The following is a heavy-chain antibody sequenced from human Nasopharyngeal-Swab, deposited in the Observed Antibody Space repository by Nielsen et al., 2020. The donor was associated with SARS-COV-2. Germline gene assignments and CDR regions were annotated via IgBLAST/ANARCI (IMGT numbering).Heavy chain of an antibody. D-gene: IGHD6-6*01. CDR3: ARAFEYSSSSFKDARLLNWFDP. V-gene: IGHV1-8*03. J-gene: IGHJ5*02. Sequence: ASVKVSCKASGYTFTSYDINWVRQATGQGLEWMGWMNPNSGNTGYAQKFQGRVTITRNTSISTAYMELSSLRSEDTAVYYCARAFEYSSSSFKDARLLNWFDPWGQGTLVTVSS. CDR2: MNPNSGNT. CDR1: GYTFTSYD.